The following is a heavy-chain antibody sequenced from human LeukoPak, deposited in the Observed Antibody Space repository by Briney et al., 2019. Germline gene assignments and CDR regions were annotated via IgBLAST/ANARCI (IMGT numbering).Heavy chain of an antibody. Sequence: PGGSLRLSCAASGFTFTSYTMTWVRQAPGKGLEWVASISDTSGVHEEYADSVKGRFTVSRDNSKNTLYLQMNSLRAEDTAVYYCAREFLSLGENEPDYWGQGTLVTVSS. V-gene: IGHV3-23*01. CDR1: GFTFTSYT. J-gene: IGHJ4*02. CDR2: ISDTSGVHE. CDR3: AREFLSLGENEPDY. D-gene: IGHD3-16*01.